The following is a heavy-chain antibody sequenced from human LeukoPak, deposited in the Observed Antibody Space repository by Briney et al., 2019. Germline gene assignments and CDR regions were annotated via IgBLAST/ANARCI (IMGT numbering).Heavy chain of an antibody. J-gene: IGHJ4*02. CDR2: IRLNGSDI. V-gene: IGHV3-7*01. CDR3: ADPGVGL. Sequence: GGSLRLSCAASGFTFSSYSMNWVRQAPGKGLEWVANIRLNGSDIAYADSVKGRFTISRDDAQSSLYLEMNTLRVEDTAVYYCADPGVGLWGQGTLVTVSA. D-gene: IGHD2-8*01. CDR1: GFTFSSYS.